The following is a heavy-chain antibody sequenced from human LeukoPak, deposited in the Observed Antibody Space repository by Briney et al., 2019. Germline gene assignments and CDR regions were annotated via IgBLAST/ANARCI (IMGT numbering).Heavy chain of an antibody. D-gene: IGHD3-16*02. Sequence: PGGSLRLSCAASGFTFSTYWMTWVRQAPGKGLEWVANIKQDGSEKYYVDSVKGRFTISRDNSKNTLYLQMNSLRAEDTAVYYCAKDAHYVWGSYRFTYYYMDVWGKGTTVTVSS. J-gene: IGHJ6*03. CDR1: GFTFSTYW. V-gene: IGHV3-7*01. CDR2: IKQDGSEK. CDR3: AKDAHYVWGSYRFTYYYMDV.